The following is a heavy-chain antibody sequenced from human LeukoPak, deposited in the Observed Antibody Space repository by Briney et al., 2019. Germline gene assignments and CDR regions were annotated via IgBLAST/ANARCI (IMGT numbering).Heavy chain of an antibody. Sequence: ASVKVSCKASGYTFTGYYMHWVRQAPGQGLEWMGWINPNSGGTNYAQKFQGWVTMTRDTSISTAYMELSRLRSDDTAVYYCAVSYGYSSGFRGWFDPWGQGTLVTVSS. J-gene: IGHJ5*02. CDR2: INPNSGGT. V-gene: IGHV1-2*04. CDR1: GYTFTGYY. D-gene: IGHD6-19*01. CDR3: AVSYGYSSGFRGWFDP.